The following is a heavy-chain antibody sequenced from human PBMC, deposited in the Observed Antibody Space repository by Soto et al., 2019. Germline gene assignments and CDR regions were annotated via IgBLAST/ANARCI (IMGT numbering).Heavy chain of an antibody. D-gene: IGHD5-18*01. J-gene: IGHJ4*02. Sequence: GASVKVSCKASGYTFTTYYIHWVRQAPGQGLEWVGWINPNNGGTNSAQKFQGRVNMTRDTSTNTAYMELSSLRSDDTAIYFCARGRLLIHLWFGPLAHWGQGTQVTVSS. CDR2: INPNNGGT. CDR3: ARGRLLIHLWFGPLAH. CDR1: GYTFTTYY. V-gene: IGHV1-2*02.